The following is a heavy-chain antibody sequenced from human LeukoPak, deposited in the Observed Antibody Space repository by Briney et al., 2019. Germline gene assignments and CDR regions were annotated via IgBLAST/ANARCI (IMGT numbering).Heavy chain of an antibody. J-gene: IGHJ3*02. D-gene: IGHD1/OR15-1a*01. V-gene: IGHV4-34*01. CDR1: GGSFSGYY. CDR2: VNHSGST. CDR3: ARGVNNWNIDVFDI. Sequence: SETLSLTCAVYGGSFSGYYWSWIRQPPGEGLEWIGEVNHSGSTRYKSSLKSRVTISVDTSKNQFSLKLSSVTAAETAVYFCARGVNNWNIDVFDIWGQGTMVTVSS.